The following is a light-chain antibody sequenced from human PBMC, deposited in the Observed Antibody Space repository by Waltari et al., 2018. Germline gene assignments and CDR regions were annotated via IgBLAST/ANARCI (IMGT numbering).Light chain of an antibody. CDR3: QRYDNLPIFA. V-gene: IGKV1-33*01. Sequence: DIQMTQSPSSLSASVGDRVTITCQASQPITTYLNWDQQKPGTAPKLLIHDASNLETGVPSRFGGSQSGTHFTLTISSLQPEDVATYYCQRYDNLPIFAFGPGTKVDIK. CDR2: DAS. J-gene: IGKJ3*01. CDR1: QPITTY.